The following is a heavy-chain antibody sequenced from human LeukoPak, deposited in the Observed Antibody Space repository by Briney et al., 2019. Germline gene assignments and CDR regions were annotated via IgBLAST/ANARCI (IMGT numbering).Heavy chain of an antibody. CDR2: INQDGSEK. J-gene: IGHJ3*02. D-gene: IGHD6-13*01. V-gene: IGHV3-7*04. CDR1: GFTFSSYW. Sequence: GGSLRLSCAGSGFTFSSYWMSWVRQAPGKGLEWVANINQDGSEKYYVDSVKGRFTISRDKAKNSLYLQMNSLRAEDTAVYYCARPYSSSESFDIWGQGTMVTVS. CDR3: ARPYSSSESFDI.